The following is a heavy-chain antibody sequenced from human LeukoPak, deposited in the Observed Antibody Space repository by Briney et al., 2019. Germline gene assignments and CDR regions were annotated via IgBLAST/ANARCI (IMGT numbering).Heavy chain of an antibody. V-gene: IGHV1-24*01. CDR1: GYTLTELS. D-gene: IGHD5-24*01. CDR2: FDPEDGET. Sequence: ASVKVSCKVSGYTLTELSMHWVRQAPGKGLEWMGGFDPEDGETIYAQKFQGRVTMTVDTSTDTAYMELSSLRSEDTAVYYCAHGKGRWLHLIYWGQGTLVTVSS. J-gene: IGHJ4*02. CDR3: AHGKGRWLHLIY.